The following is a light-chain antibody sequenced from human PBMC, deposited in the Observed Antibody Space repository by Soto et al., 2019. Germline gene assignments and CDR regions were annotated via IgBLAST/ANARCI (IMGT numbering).Light chain of an antibody. V-gene: IGKV1-5*01. CDR3: QQYDNYPLT. CDR2: DAY. Sequence: DVQMTQSPSTLPASIGDRVTITCRASQSISNWLAWYHQKPGMAPKLLISDAYTLESGVPSRFSGSASGTEFTLTISSLQPDDFATYYCQQYDNYPLTFGGGTKVDIK. J-gene: IGKJ4*01. CDR1: QSISNW.